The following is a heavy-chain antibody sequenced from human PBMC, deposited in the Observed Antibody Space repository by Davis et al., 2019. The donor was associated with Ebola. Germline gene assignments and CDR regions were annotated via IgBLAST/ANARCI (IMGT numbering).Heavy chain of an antibody. CDR2: IRYDGSNK. CDR3: ASDITGTTTSFDY. D-gene: IGHD1-7*01. J-gene: IGHJ4*02. Sequence: GESLKISCAASGFTFSSYGMHWVRQAPGKGLEWVAFIRYDGSNKYYADSVKGRFTISRDNSKNTLYLQMNSLRAEDTAVYYCASDITGTTTSFDYWGQGTLVTVSS. V-gene: IGHV3-30*02. CDR1: GFTFSSYG.